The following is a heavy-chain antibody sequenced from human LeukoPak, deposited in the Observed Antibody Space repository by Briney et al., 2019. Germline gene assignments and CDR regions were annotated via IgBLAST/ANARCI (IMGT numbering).Heavy chain of an antibody. CDR3: ARPPGGKGYYCGMDV. CDR1: GGSISSYY. V-gene: IGHV4-59*01. CDR2: IYYSGST. J-gene: IGHJ6*04. Sequence: SETLSLTCTVSGGSISSYYWSWIRQPPGKGLEWIGYIYYSGSTNYNPSLKSRVTISVDTSKNQFSLKLSSLTAADTAGYYCARPPGGKGYYCGMDVWAKGTRVPVSS. D-gene: IGHD3-10*01.